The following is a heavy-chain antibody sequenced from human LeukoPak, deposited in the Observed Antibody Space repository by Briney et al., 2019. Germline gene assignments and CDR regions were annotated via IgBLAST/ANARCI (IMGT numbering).Heavy chain of an antibody. D-gene: IGHD3-22*01. V-gene: IGHV1-18*01. J-gene: IGHJ3*02. CDR3: ARDLRVPYYDSSGYYSSGAFDI. CDR2: ISAYNGNT. Sequence: ASVKVSCKASGYTFTSYGISWVRQAPGRGLEWMGWISAYNGNTNYAQKLQGRVTMTTDTSTSTAYMELRSLRSEDTAVYYCARDLRVPYYDSSGYYSSGAFDIWGQGTMVTVSS. CDR1: GYTFTSYG.